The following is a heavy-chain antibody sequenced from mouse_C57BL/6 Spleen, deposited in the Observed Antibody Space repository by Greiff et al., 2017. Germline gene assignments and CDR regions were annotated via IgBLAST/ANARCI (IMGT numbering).Heavy chain of an antibody. CDR3: ARGGGCYAMGY. V-gene: IGHV1-69*01. CDR1: GYTFTSYW. J-gene: IGHJ4*01. D-gene: IGHD1-1*02. CDR2: IDPSDSST. Sequence: QVQLQQPGAELVMPGASVKLSCKASGYTFTSYWMHWVKQRPGQGLEWIGEIDPSDSSTNYNQKFKGKATLTVDKSASTAYMQLSSLTAEDSAVYDCARGGGCYAMGYWGQGTSGTVAS.